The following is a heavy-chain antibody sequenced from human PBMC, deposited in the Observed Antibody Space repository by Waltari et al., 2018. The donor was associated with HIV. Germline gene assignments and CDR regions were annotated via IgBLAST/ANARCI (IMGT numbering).Heavy chain of an antibody. V-gene: IGHV1-2*02. Sequence: GQSGAEVKKPGASVKVSCKASGYTFTGYYMHWVRQAPGQGLEWMGWINPNSGGTNYAQKFQGRVTMTRDTSISTAYMELSRLRSDDTAVYYCARDRSRRVPGYYGSGSYNYYYYGMDVWGQGTTVTVSS. CDR2: INPNSGGT. J-gene: IGHJ6*02. CDR3: ARDRSRRVPGYYGSGSYNYYYYGMDV. D-gene: IGHD3-10*01. CDR1: GYTFTGYY.